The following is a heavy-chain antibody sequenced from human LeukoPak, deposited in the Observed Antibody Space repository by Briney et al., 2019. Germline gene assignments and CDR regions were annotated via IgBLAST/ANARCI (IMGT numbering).Heavy chain of an antibody. Sequence: SETPSLTCTVSGGSISSSSYYWDWIRQPPGKGLEWIGSIYYSGSTYYNPSLKSRVTISVDTPENQFSLKLSSVTAADTAVYYCARRYDWNYVYFDYWGQGTLVTVSS. CDR3: ARRYDWNYVYFDY. J-gene: IGHJ4*02. D-gene: IGHD1-7*01. CDR2: IYYSGST. CDR1: GGSISSSSYY. V-gene: IGHV4-39*01.